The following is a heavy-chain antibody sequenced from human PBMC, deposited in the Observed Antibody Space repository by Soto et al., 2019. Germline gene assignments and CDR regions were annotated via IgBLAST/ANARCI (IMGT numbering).Heavy chain of an antibody. J-gene: IGHJ4*02. CDR1: GFSLSTYS. CDR3: ARDLTTAAGAFDY. CDR2: ISSSSNNI. V-gene: IGHV3-21*01. D-gene: IGHD6-13*01. Sequence: EVQLVESGGGLVKPGGSLRLSCAASGFSLSTYSMNWVRQAPGKGLEWVSSISSSSNNIYYEDSVKVRFTISRDNAKNSLFLQGHSLRDEDTDVYFCARDLTTAAGAFDYWGQGTLVTVSS.